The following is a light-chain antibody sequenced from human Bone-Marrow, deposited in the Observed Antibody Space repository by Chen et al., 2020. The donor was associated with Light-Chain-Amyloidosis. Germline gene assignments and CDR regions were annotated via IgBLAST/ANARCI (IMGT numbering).Light chain of an antibody. Sequence: AIRLIQSPSSLSASTGDIVTITCRASQGITNYLAWYQQRPGEAPHLLISAASTLHSGVPSRFNGTGSVTDFTLTITNLQSEDFATYFCQQYYTYPLTFGRGTKVDI. CDR3: QQYYTYPLT. V-gene: IGKV1-8*01. CDR2: AAS. J-gene: IGKJ4*01. CDR1: QGITNY.